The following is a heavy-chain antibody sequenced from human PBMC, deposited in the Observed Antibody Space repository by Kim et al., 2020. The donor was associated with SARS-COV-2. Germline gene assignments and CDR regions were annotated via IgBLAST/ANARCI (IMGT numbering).Heavy chain of an antibody. D-gene: IGHD3-3*01. J-gene: IGHJ4*02. V-gene: IGHV3-30*07. CDR3: ARAGYDFWSGYFDY. Sequence: ADSVKSPFTSCKEKSKNTLYLQMNSQRAEETAVYYCARAGYDFWSGYFDYWGQGTLVTVSS.